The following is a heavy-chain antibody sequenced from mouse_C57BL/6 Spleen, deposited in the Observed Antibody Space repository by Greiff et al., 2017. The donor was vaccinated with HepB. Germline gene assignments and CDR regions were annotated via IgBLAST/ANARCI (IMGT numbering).Heavy chain of an antibody. CDR1: GYTFTSYW. J-gene: IGHJ2*01. CDR3: ARYGPSSYCFDY. CDR2: IHPNSGST. D-gene: IGHD1-1*01. Sequence: QVQLQQPGAELVKPGASVKLSCKASGYTFTSYWMHWVKQRPGQGLEWIGMIHPNSGSTNYNEKFKSKATLTVDKSSSTAYMQRSSLTSEDSAVYYCARYGPSSYCFDYWGQGTTLTVSS. V-gene: IGHV1-64*01.